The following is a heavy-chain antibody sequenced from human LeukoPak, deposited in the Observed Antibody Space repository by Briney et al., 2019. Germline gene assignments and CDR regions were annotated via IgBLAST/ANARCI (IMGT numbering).Heavy chain of an antibody. V-gene: IGHV3-33*01. D-gene: IGHD1-26*01. Sequence: GGSLRLSCAASGFTFSSYGMHWVRQAPGKGLEWVAVIWYDGSNKYYADSVKGRITISRDNSKNTLYLQMNSLRAEDTAVYYCARDYRGIVAAYYWGQGTLVTVSS. CDR1: GFTFSSYG. CDR2: IWYDGSNK. J-gene: IGHJ4*02. CDR3: ARDYRGIVAAYY.